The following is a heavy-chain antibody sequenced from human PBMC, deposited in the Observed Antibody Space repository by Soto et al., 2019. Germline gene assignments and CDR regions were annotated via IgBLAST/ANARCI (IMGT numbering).Heavy chain of an antibody. J-gene: IGHJ4*02. CDR2: IKSKSDGGTA. CDR3: SAGPR. V-gene: IGHV3-15*01. CDR1: GFSFSDAW. Sequence: PGGSLRLSCVASGFSFSDAWMNWVRQAPGKGPEWIGRIKSKSDGGTADYAAPLIGRSTISRDDSKGTLYLQMSSLTIEDTGVYYCSAGPRWGQGTLVTVSS.